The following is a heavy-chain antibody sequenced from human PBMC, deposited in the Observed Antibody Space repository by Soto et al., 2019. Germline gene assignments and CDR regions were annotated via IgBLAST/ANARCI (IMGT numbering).Heavy chain of an antibody. D-gene: IGHD3-3*01. Sequence: PSETLSLTCTVSGGSISSSSYYWGWIRQPPGKGLERIGSIYYSGSTYYNPSLKSRVTISVDTSKNQFSLKLSSVTAADTAVYYCARTPDVLRFLNWFDPWGQGTLVTVSS. CDR2: IYYSGST. J-gene: IGHJ5*02. V-gene: IGHV4-39*01. CDR3: ARTPDVLRFLNWFDP. CDR1: GGSISSSSYY.